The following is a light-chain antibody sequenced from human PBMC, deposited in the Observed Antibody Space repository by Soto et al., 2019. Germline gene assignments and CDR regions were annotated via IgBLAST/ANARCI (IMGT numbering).Light chain of an antibody. J-gene: IGKJ3*01. CDR2: GAS. CDR1: QSVSSSY. V-gene: IGKV3-20*01. CDR3: QQYGNSQFT. Sequence: EIVLTQSPGTLSLSPGERATLSCRTSQSVSSSYLAWYQQKPGQAPRLLIYGASSRATGIPDRFSGSGSGTDFTLTISRLEPEDFAVYYCQQYGNSQFTFGPGTKVDFK.